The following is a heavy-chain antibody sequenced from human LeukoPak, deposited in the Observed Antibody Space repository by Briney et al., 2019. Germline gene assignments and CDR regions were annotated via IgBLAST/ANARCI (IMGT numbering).Heavy chain of an antibody. J-gene: IGHJ4*02. CDR1: GFTFSSYN. CDR2: VSISSATI. V-gene: IGHV3-48*04. Sequence: PGGSLRLSCAASGFTFSSYNMNWVRQPPGKGLEWVSFVSISSATIYYADSVKGRFRISRDNAKSSLDLEMNSLRAEDTAVYYCARAMSTFGGVRNYFDSWGQGILVTVSS. D-gene: IGHD3-16*01. CDR3: ARAMSTFGGVRNYFDS.